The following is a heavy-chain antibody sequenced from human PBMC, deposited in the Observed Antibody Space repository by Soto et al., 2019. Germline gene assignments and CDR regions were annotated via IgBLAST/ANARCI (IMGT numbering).Heavy chain of an antibody. J-gene: IGHJ4*02. CDR3: ATTRATIMIRGVIMTAFDY. Sequence: EVQLLESGGGLVQPGGSLRLSCAASGFTFRSYAMSWVRQAPGKGLEWVSGISGNGGDTYDADSVKGRFTISRDNSENTLYLQMNSLRAEDTAVYYCATTRATIMIRGVIMTAFDYWGQGTLVTVSS. V-gene: IGHV3-23*01. CDR2: ISGNGGDT. CDR1: GFTFRSYA. D-gene: IGHD3-10*01.